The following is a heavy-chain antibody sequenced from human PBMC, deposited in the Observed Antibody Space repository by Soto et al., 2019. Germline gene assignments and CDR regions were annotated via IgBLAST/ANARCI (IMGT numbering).Heavy chain of an antibody. CDR1: GFPFSNNW. CDR3: ARDVAFYNSFDP. J-gene: IGHJ5*02. Sequence: LILSCAGSGFPFSNNWMSWVRQAPGKGLEWVANINQDGSDRRYVGSAVGRFTISRDNAKNSLFLQMSSLGVEDTAIYYCARDVAFYNSFDPWGQVTLVTVSS. V-gene: IGHV3-7*01. CDR2: INQDGSDR.